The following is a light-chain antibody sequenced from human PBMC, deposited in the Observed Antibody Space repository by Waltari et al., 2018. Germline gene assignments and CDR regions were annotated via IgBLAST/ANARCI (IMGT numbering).Light chain of an antibody. CDR2: GAS. V-gene: IGKV3-20*01. J-gene: IGKJ3*01. Sequence: EIVLTQSPGTLSLSPGERATLSCRASQSVNSRYLAWYQQKSGQAPRLLLHGASSRATGIPDRFSGSGSGTDFTITISRLEPEDFAVYYCQQYGSSPPTGFGPGTKLDIK. CDR3: QQYGSSPPTG. CDR1: QSVNSRY.